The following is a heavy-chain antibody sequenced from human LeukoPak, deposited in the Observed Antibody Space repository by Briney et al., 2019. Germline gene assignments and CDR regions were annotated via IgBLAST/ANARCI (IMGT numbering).Heavy chain of an antibody. CDR3: ALLEPAAKGWGIDY. J-gene: IGHJ4*02. V-gene: IGHV5-51*01. Sequence: SHGSRYGFTSYWIGWVRPVRRKGREWMGTIYPGDSDTRYSPSFQGQVTISADKSISTAYLQWSSLKASDTAMYYCALLEPAAKGWGIDYWGQGTLVTVSS. CDR1: RYGFTSYW. D-gene: IGHD2-2*01. CDR2: IYPGDSDT.